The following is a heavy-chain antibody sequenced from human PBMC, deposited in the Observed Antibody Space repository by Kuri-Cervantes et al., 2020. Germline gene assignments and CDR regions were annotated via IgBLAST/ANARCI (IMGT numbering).Heavy chain of an antibody. D-gene: IGHD6-19*01. CDR2: MNPNSGNT. J-gene: IGHJ4*02. CDR1: GYTFTSYD. CDR3: ARRSVAGTGFDY. Sequence: ASVKVSCKASGYTFTSYDINWVRQATGQGLEWMGWMNPNSGNTGYAQKFQGRLTMTRNTSISTAYMELSSLRSEDTAVYYCARRSVAGTGFDYWGQGTLVTVSS. V-gene: IGHV1-8*01.